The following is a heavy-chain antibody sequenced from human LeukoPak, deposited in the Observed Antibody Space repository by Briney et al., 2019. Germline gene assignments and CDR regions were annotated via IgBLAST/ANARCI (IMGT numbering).Heavy chain of an antibody. CDR1: GYSFTSYW. CDR3: ARGIVVVPAAHDVFDI. Sequence: GEALKISCKGSGYSFTSYWIGWVRQMPGKGLEWMGMIYPGESDPRYSPSFQGQVNISADQSISTAYLQWSRLKASDTAMYYCARGIVVVPAAHDVFDIWGQGTMVTVSS. V-gene: IGHV5-51*01. J-gene: IGHJ3*02. D-gene: IGHD2-2*01. CDR2: IYPGESDP.